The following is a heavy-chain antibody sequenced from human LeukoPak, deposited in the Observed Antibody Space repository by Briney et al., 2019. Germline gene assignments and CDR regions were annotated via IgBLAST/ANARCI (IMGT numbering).Heavy chain of an antibody. J-gene: IGHJ4*02. Sequence: SETLSLTCTVSGGSISSYYWSWIRQPPGKGLEWIGYIYYSGSTNYNPSLKGRVTISVDTSKNQFSLKLSSVTAADTAVYYCARADNTAMVLDYWGQGTLVTVSS. D-gene: IGHD5-18*01. V-gene: IGHV4-59*01. CDR2: IYYSGST. CDR3: ARADNTAMVLDY. CDR1: GGSISSYY.